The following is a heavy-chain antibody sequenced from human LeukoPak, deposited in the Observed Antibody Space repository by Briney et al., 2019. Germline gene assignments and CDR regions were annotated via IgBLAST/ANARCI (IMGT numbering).Heavy chain of an antibody. CDR3: AKDQLGCSGGSCYLRPFDY. CDR1: GFRVSDYY. V-gene: IGHV3-15*01. Sequence: GGSLRLSCAVSGFRVSDYYMSWVRQAPGKGLEWVGRIKSKTDGETTDYAAPVKGRFTISRDNSKNTLYLQMNSLRAEDTAVYYCAKDQLGCSGGSCYLRPFDYWGQGTLVTVSS. CDR2: IKSKTDGETT. D-gene: IGHD2-15*01. J-gene: IGHJ4*02.